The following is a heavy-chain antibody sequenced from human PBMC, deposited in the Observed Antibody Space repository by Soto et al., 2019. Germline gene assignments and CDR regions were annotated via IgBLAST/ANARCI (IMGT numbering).Heavy chain of an antibody. V-gene: IGHV4-31*03. CDR1: GGSISSGGYY. CDR3: AHRRDPSGWYFDY. J-gene: IGHJ4*02. D-gene: IGHD6-19*01. Sequence: PSETLSLTCTVSGGSISSGGYYWSWIRQHPGKGLEWIGYISDSGSTYYNPSLKSRVTISADTSKNQLSLKLSSVTAADTAVYYCAHRRDPSGWYFDYWGQGTLVTVSS. CDR2: ISDSGST.